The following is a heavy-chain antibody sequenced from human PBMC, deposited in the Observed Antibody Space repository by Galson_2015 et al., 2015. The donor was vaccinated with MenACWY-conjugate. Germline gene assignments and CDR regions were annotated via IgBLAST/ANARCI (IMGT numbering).Heavy chain of an antibody. J-gene: IGHJ4*02. D-gene: IGHD3-22*01. CDR1: GGSISRGGYY. Sequence: LSLTCTVSGGSISRGGYYWSWIRQHPGKGLEWIGYIFHSGSAYYNPSLKSRGTISVDTSNNQFSLKLSSVTAADTAVYYCARKIYGYYDYWGQGAQVTVSS. V-gene: IGHV4-31*03. CDR3: ARKIYGYYDY. CDR2: IFHSGSA.